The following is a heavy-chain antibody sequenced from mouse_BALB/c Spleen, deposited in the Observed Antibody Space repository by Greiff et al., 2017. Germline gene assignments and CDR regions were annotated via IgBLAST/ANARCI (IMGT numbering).Heavy chain of an antibody. CDR2: ILPGSGST. CDR3: ASPYYDYDPAWFAY. CDR1: GYTFSSYW. V-gene: IGHV1-9*01. J-gene: IGHJ3*01. Sequence: QVQLQQSGAELMKPGASVKISCKATGYTFSSYWIEWVKQRPGHGLEWIGEILPGSGSTNYNEKFKGKATFTADTSSNTSYMQLSSLTSEDSAVYYCASPYYDYDPAWFAYWGQGTLVTVSA. D-gene: IGHD2-4*01.